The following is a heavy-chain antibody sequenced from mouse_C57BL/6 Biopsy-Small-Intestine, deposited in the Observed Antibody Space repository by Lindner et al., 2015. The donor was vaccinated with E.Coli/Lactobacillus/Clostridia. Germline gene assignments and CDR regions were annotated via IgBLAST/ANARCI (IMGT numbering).Heavy chain of an antibody. CDR2: ISGHNGKT. CDR3: ARSDLGILGATLFDY. CDR1: GYTVSSYG. V-gene: IGHV1-53*01. Sequence: SVKVSCKASGYTVSSYGFGWVRQAPGQGLEWMGWISGHNGKTNLAPKFQGRVSMTTDAPTSTAYMELRSLTSDDTAIYFCARSDLGILGATLFDYWGQGTVITVSS. D-gene: IGHD1-1*02. J-gene: IGHJ2*01.